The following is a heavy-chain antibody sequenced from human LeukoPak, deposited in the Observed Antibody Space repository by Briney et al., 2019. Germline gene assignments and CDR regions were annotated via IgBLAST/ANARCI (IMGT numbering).Heavy chain of an antibody. Sequence: PSETLSLTCTVSGGSISSGGYYWSWIRQHPGKGLEWIGYIYYSGSTYYNPSLKSRVTISVDTSKNQFSLKLSSVTAADTAVYYCARARLPYYDFWQYYFDYWGQGTLVTVSS. D-gene: IGHD3-3*01. CDR1: GGSISSGGYY. V-gene: IGHV4-31*03. J-gene: IGHJ4*02. CDR2: IYYSGST. CDR3: ARARLPYYDFWQYYFDY.